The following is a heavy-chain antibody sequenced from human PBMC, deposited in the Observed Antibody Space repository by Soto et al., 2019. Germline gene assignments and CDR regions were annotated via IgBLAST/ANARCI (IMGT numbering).Heavy chain of an antibody. CDR2: ISGSGGST. V-gene: IGHV3-23*01. D-gene: IGHD6-13*01. Sequence: GGSLRLSCAASGFTFSSYAMSWVRQAPGKGLEWVSAISGSGGSTYYADSVKGRFTISRDNSKNTLYLQMNSLRAEDTAVYYCANAANSSSWYLLGYWGQGTLVTVSS. J-gene: IGHJ4*02. CDR3: ANAANSSSWYLLGY. CDR1: GFTFSSYA.